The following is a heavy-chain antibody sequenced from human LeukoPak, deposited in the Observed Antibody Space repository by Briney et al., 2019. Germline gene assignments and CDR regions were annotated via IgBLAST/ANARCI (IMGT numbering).Heavy chain of an antibody. Sequence: PGGSLRLSCAASGFTFSTYAMSWVRQAPGKGLEWVSAISGIGGKTYYADSVKGRFTISRDNSKNTLYLQMNSLRAEDTALYYCAKETARPAGVFEYWGQGTRVTVSS. CDR2: ISGIGGKT. V-gene: IGHV3-23*01. CDR1: GFTFSTYA. J-gene: IGHJ4*02. D-gene: IGHD1-14*01. CDR3: AKETARPAGVFEY.